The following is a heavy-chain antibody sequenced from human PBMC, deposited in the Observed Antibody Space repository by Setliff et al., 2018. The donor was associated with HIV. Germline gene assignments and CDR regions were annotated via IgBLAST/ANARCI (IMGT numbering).Heavy chain of an antibody. CDR1: EFTFSSYS. V-gene: IGHV3-21*06. CDR2: ISSSGAHI. D-gene: IGHD3-9*01. J-gene: IGHJ6*02. Sequence: GGSLRLSCAASEFTFSSYSMNWVRLAPGTGLEWVASISSSGAHIFYAESLKGRFSVSRDNGRNFLYLQMSSLRADDTAIYYCARGARLQYFDWPSYALDVWGQGTTVTVSS. CDR3: ARGARLQYFDWPSYALDV.